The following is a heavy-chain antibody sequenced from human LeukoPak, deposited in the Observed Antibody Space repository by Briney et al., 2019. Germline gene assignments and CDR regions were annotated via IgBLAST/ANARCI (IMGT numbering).Heavy chain of an antibody. CDR3: ARPRSSWYSDSFDI. CDR1: GYTFSRYE. D-gene: IGHD6-13*01. V-gene: IGHV1-8*01. Sequence: ASVKVSCTASGYTFSRYEVNWVRQAPGQGLELMGWMNPDSGDTVYTQKFLDRVTMTRNTSTSTAYMELRDLRSEDTAIYYCARPRSSWYSDSFDIWGQGTVVTVSS. J-gene: IGHJ3*02. CDR2: MNPDSGDT.